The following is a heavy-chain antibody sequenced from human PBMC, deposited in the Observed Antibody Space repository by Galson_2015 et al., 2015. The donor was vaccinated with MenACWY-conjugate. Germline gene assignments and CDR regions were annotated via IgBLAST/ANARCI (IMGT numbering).Heavy chain of an antibody. CDR1: GFTVSNYR. CDR3: ARGSYCSGGSCYPNYYGMDV. CDR2: ISSSTSYI. D-gene: IGHD2-15*01. J-gene: IGHJ6*02. V-gene: IGHV3-21*01. Sequence: SLRLSCAASGFTVSNYRMNWVRQAPGKGLEWVSSISSSTSYIYYADSVKGRFTISRDNAKNSLYPQMNSLRAEDTAVYYCARGSYCSGGSCYPNYYGMDVWGQGTTVTVSS.